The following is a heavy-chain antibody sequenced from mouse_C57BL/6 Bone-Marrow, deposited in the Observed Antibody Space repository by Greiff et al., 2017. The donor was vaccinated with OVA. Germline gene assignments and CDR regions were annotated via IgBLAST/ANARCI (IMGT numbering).Heavy chain of an antibody. Sequence: QVQLQQPGAELVKPGASVKLSCKASGYTFTSYWMQWVKQRPGQGLEWIGEIDPSASYTNYNQKFKGKATLTVDTSSSTAYMQLSSLTSEDSAVYYCARYYGSSYEYFDVWGTGTTVTVSS. V-gene: IGHV1-50*01. J-gene: IGHJ1*03. D-gene: IGHD1-1*01. CDR1: GYTFTSYW. CDR3: ARYYGSSYEYFDV. CDR2: IDPSASYT.